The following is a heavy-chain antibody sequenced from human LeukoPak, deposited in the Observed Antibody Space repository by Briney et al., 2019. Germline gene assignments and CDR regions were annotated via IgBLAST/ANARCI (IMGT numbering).Heavy chain of an antibody. D-gene: IGHD3-22*01. Sequence: ASVKVSCKASGYTFTGYYMHWVRQAPGQGLEWMGGIIPIFGTANYAQKFQGRVTITADESTSTAYMGLSSLRSEDTAVYYCARGQLYDSSGYYNAYNWFDPWGQGTLVTVSS. CDR1: GYTFTGYY. J-gene: IGHJ5*02. CDR2: IIPIFGTA. CDR3: ARGQLYDSSGYYNAYNWFDP. V-gene: IGHV1-69*13.